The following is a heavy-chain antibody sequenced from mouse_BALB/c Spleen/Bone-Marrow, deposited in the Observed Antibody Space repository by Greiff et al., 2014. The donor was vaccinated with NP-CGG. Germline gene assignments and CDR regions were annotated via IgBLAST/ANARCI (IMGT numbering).Heavy chain of an antibody. D-gene: IGHD2-14*01. CDR1: GFTFNDYN. V-gene: IGHV14-4*02. J-gene: IGHJ4*01. CDR2: IDPENGDT. Sequence: EVQLQESGAELVRPGASVKLSCTASGFTFNDYNMYWVKQRPEQGLEWIGWIDPENGDTEYAQKFQGKATLTADTSSNTAYLQLRGRTSEDTAVDYCNARDKGYEGYGLDNWGQGTSVTVSS. CDR3: NARDKGYEGYGLDN.